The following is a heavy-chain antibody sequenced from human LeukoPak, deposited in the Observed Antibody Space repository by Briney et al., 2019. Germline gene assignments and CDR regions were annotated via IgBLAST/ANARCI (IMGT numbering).Heavy chain of an antibody. D-gene: IGHD5-18*01. J-gene: IGHJ4*02. CDR1: GVSISSYY. CDR3: AGRYRSRLDF. V-gene: IGHV4-59*01. Sequence: SETLSLPCTVPGVSISSYYWSWIRQTPGKGLEWMGYIYDSGTTNHNPSLKSRVTISVDTSKNQFSLKLSSVTAADTAVYYCAGRYRSRLDFWGQGTLATVSS. CDR2: IYDSGTT.